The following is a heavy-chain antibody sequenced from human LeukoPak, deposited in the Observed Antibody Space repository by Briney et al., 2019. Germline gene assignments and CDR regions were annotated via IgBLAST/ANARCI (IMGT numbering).Heavy chain of an antibody. V-gene: IGHV4-4*07. CDR2: IYTSGST. CDR1: GGSISSYY. J-gene: IGHJ4*02. Sequence: TSETLSLTCTVSGGSISSYYWNWIRQPAGKGLEWIGRIYTSGSTNYNPSLKSRVTMSVDTSKNQFSLKLSSVTAADTAVYYCARGRFLEWLTPYYFDYWGQGTLVTVSS. CDR3: ARGRFLEWLTPYYFDY. D-gene: IGHD3-3*01.